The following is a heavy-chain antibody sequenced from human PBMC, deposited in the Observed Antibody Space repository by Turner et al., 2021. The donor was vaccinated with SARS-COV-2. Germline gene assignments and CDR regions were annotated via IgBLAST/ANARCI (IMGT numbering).Heavy chain of an antibody. J-gene: IGHJ4*02. Sequence: QLQLQESGPGLVKPSETLSLTCTVSGGSISSRSYFWGWLRQPPGKGLEWIGSIYYSGSTYHNPSLKSRVTISVDTSKTQFSLKLSSVTAADTAVYYCARNSPKWYYYDSSGYYDYWGQGTLVTVSS. D-gene: IGHD3-22*01. CDR1: GGSISSRSYF. CDR3: ARNSPKWYYYDSSGYYDY. V-gene: IGHV4-39*01. CDR2: IYYSGST.